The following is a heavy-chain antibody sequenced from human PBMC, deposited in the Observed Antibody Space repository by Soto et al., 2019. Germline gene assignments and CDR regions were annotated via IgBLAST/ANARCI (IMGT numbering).Heavy chain of an antibody. CDR3: ARRALTETTNWGAFDV. J-gene: IGHJ3*01. CDR1: GFTFNTYV. D-gene: IGHD1-7*01. V-gene: IGHV3-23*01. Sequence: EVQLLESGGGLVQPGGSLRLSCAASGFTFNTYVMNWVRQAPGKGLEWVSTISYSADKTHYADSVKGRFTISRDNSRDALFLQMNGLRADDAAVYYYARRALTETTNWGAFDVGSQATMVTVSS. CDR2: ISYSADKT.